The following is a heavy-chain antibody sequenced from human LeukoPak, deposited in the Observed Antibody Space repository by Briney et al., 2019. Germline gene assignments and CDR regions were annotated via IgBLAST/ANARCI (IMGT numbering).Heavy chain of an antibody. CDR1: GGSISSYY. V-gene: IGHV4-59*01. Sequence: SETLSLTCTVSGGSISSYYWSWIRLPPGKGLEWIGFISYSGSTNYNPSLRSRVTISLDTSKNQFSLHLSSVTGADTAVYYCAKDQSWTLRRFDYWGQGTLVTVSS. D-gene: IGHD1-1*01. CDR3: AKDQSWTLRRFDY. CDR2: ISYSGST. J-gene: IGHJ4*02.